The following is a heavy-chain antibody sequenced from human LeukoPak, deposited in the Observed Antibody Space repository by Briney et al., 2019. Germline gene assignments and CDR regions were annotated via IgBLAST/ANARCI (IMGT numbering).Heavy chain of an antibody. CDR3: ARGLSSSWYNWFEP. CDR1: GYSFTSYY. V-gene: IGHV1-8*01. Sequence: ASVEVSCMASGYSFTSYYINWVRQATGQGLESMGWTNPNCGNTGYAQKFQGRVSITRNTSISTASMELSSMRSEHTAVYYCARGLSSSWYNWFEPWGQGTLVIVSS. J-gene: IGHJ5*02. CDR2: TNPNCGNT. D-gene: IGHD6-13*01.